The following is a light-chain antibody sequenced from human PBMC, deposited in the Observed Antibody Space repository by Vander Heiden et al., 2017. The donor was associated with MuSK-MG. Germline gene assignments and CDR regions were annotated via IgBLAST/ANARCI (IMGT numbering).Light chain of an antibody. J-gene: IGKJ1*01. CDR1: QSVLYTSNNKNY. CDR2: WAS. V-gene: IGKV4-1*01. CDR3: QQYDNTPWT. Sequence: DIVMTQSPDSLAVSLGGRATINCKSSQSVLYTSNNKNYLTWYQQKPGQPPKLLLYWASTRESGVPDRFSGSGSGTDFTLTISSLQAEDVAVYYCQQYDNTPWTFGQGTKVEIK.